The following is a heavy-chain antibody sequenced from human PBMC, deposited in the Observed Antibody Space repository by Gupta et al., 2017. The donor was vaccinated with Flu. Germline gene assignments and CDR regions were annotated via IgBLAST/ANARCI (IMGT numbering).Heavy chain of an antibody. V-gene: IGHV1-18*01. CDR1: GYTFTDSG. CDR2: SSAYNGHT. Sequence: QVQLGQAGAEVTQHGASVKVSCKASGYTFTDSGIKWVRQANGQGLEWMVGSSAYNGHTNYEQNRRGRVTITTATTPTTASMALRSLRSDDTAVYYCERDTRYSDTWGRGTRVTVSS. J-gene: IGHJ4*02. D-gene: IGHD3-9*01. CDR3: ERDTRYSDT.